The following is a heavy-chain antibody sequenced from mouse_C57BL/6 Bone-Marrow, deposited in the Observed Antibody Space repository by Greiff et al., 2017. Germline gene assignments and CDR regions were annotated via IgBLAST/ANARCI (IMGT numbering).Heavy chain of an antibody. D-gene: IGHD1-1*01. CDR1: GYTFTSYW. V-gene: IGHV1-69*01. Sequence: VQLQQPGAELVMPGASVKLSCKASGYTFTSYWMHWVKQRPGQGLEWIGEIDPSASYTNSNQKVKGKFTLTVDKSSSTAYMQLSSLTSEDSAVYYCANNYGSSLFAYWGQGTLVTVSA. CDR2: IDPSASYT. CDR3: ANNYGSSLFAY. J-gene: IGHJ3*01.